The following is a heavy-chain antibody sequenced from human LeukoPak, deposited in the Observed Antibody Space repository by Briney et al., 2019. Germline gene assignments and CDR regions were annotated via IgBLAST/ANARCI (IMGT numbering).Heavy chain of an antibody. CDR2: ISGSGGST. CDR1: GFTFSSYA. Sequence: PGGSLRLSCAASGFTFSSYAMSWVRQAPGKGLEWVSAISGSGGSTYYADSVKGRFTISRDNSKNTLYLQVNSLRAEDTAVYYCAKDSGAVAKLFSDYWGQGTLVTVSS. V-gene: IGHV3-23*01. CDR3: AKDSGAVAKLFSDY. J-gene: IGHJ4*02. D-gene: IGHD6-19*01.